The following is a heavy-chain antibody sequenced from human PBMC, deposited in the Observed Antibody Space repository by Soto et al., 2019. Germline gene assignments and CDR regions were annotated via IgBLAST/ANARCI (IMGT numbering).Heavy chain of an antibody. V-gene: IGHV4-30-4*01. Sequence: SETLSLTCSVSGGSISSGDYYWSWIRQPPGKGLEWIGYIDCSGSTYYNPSLRSRLTISVDTSKNQFSLKLSSVTAADTAVYYCARGGRTIFGRYFDYWGQGTLVTVSS. CDR3: ARGGRTIFGRYFDY. CDR1: GGSISSGDYY. CDR2: IDCSGST. J-gene: IGHJ4*02. D-gene: IGHD3-3*01.